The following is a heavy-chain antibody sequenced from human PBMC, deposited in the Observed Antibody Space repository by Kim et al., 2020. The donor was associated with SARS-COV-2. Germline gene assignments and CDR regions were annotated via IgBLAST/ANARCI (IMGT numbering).Heavy chain of an antibody. D-gene: IGHD5-18*01. CDR3: ARDTGYGYYYYYGMDV. V-gene: IGHV3-30*04. CDR1: GFTFSSYA. Sequence: GGSLRLSCAASGFTFSSYAMHWVRQAPGKGLEWVAVISYDGSNKYYVDSVKGRFTISRDNSKNTLYLQMNSLRAEDTAVYYCARDTGYGYYYYYGMDVWG. CDR2: ISYDGSNK. J-gene: IGHJ6*01.